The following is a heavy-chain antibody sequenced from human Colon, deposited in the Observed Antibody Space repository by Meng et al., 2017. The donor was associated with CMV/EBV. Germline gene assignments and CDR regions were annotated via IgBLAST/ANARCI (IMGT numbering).Heavy chain of an antibody. D-gene: IGHD4-17*01. V-gene: IGHV1-69-2*01. CDR2: IDPENGET. CDR3: ALFYRSTSGTMAFDS. CDR1: GFTFTDYY. J-gene: IGHJ4*02. Sequence: SGFTFTDYYVHWVQQAPGKGLEWVGLIDPENGETKIADIFQGRVTITADTSTDTAYLEFSSLTSEDTALYYCALFYRSTSGTMAFDSWGQGTLVTVSS.